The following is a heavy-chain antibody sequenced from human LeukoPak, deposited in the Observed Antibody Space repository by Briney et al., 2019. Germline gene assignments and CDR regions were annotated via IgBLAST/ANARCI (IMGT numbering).Heavy chain of an antibody. CDR3: AKGSPHSYGYV. Sequence: GGSLRLSCAPSGFTFSSYGMPWVRQAPGKGLEWVAVISYDGSNKYYADSVKGRFTISRDNSKNTLYLQMNSLRAEDTAVYYCAKGSPHSYGYVWGQGTLVTVSS. CDR2: ISYDGSNK. V-gene: IGHV3-30*18. J-gene: IGHJ4*02. CDR1: GFTFSSYG. D-gene: IGHD5-18*01.